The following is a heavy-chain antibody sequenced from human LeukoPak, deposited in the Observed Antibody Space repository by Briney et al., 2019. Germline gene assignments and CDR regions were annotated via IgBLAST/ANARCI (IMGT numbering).Heavy chain of an antibody. D-gene: IGHD5-18*01. J-gene: IGHJ4*02. Sequence: GGSLRLSCAASGFTFSSYGMHWVRQAPGKGLEWVAVISYDGSNKYYADSVKGRFTISRDNSKITLYLQMNSLRAEDTAVYYCAKDVQLWLLFGWFYFDYWGQGTLVTVSS. CDR1: GFTFSSYG. CDR3: AKDVQLWLLFGWFYFDY. CDR2: ISYDGSNK. V-gene: IGHV3-30*18.